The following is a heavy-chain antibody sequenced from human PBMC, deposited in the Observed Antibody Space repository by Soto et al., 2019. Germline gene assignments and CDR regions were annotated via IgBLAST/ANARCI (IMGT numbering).Heavy chain of an antibody. CDR2: IYYTGNT. Sequence: SETLSLTCSVSGGSMNNNSYYWGWIRQPPGKGLEWIGTIYYTGNTFYNPSLRSRVTISVDTPKNQLSLNLTSLTVADTAVYYCARPRWKDGIKWGRGILVTVSS. CDR1: GGSMNNNSYY. D-gene: IGHD1-20*01. CDR3: ARPRWKDGIK. J-gene: IGHJ4*02. V-gene: IGHV4-39*01.